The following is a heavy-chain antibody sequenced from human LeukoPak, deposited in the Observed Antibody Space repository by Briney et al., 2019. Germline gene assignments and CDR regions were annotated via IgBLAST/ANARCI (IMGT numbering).Heavy chain of an antibody. J-gene: IGHJ4*02. CDR1: GGSISSGSYY. CDR2: IYTSGST. D-gene: IGHD2-21*01. Sequence: SQTLSLTCTVSGGSISSGSYYWSWIRQPAGTGLEWIGRIYTSGSTNYNPSLKSRVTISVDTSMNQFSLKLSSVTAADTAVYYCAKSGGYCLIDYWGQGTRVTVSS. CDR3: AKSGGYCLIDY. V-gene: IGHV4-61*02.